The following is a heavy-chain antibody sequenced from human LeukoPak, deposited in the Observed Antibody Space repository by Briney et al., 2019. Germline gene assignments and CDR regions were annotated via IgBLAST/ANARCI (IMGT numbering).Heavy chain of an antibody. V-gene: IGHV3-53*01. J-gene: IGHJ3*02. CDR3: ARGLFLSGYLDAFDI. CDR1: GFIVNNKY. Sequence: GGSLRLSCAASGFIVNNKYMTWVRQAPGKGLEWVSLIHNDGRTYYADSVKGRCTISRDNSKNTLYLQMNSLRVEDTAVYYCARGLFLSGYLDAFDIWGQGTVVTVSS. CDR2: IHNDGRT. D-gene: IGHD3-22*01.